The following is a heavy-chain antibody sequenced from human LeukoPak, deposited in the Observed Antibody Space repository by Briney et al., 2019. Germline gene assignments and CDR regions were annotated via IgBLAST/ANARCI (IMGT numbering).Heavy chain of an antibody. Sequence: GGSLRLSCAASGFTFSTFAMIWVRQAPGKGLEWVANIQQDGSEIFYVDSVRGRFTISRDSAKNSLYLQMNTLRAEDTAVYYCARPSFVTGSYYPLWGQGTLVAVSS. J-gene: IGHJ4*02. CDR2: IQQDGSEI. CDR3: ARPSFVTGSYYPL. V-gene: IGHV3-7*01. D-gene: IGHD1-26*01. CDR1: GFTFSTFA.